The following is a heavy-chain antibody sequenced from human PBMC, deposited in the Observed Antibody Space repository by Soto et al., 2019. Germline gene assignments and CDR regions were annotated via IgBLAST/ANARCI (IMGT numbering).Heavy chain of an antibody. Sequence: QVQLQESGPRLVQPSQTLPLTCTVSGGSISSANYYWNWVRQPPGKGLEWIGYIYNSGSTNYNPSLKSRVTISLDTSKNQFSLKLTSVTAADMAVYYCAREVRDTVTTFDYWGQGTLVTVSS. CDR2: IYNSGST. D-gene: IGHD4-17*01. CDR3: AREVRDTVTTFDY. V-gene: IGHV4-30-4*01. CDR1: GGSISSANYY. J-gene: IGHJ4*02.